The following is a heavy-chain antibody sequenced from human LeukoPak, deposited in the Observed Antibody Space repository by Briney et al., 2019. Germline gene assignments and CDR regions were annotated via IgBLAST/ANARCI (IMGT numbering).Heavy chain of an antibody. CDR1: GFTFSNYG. Sequence: PGRSLRLSCAASGFTFSNYGMHWVRQAPGKGLEWVAVMWYDGSNEYYADSVKGRFTISRDNSKNTLFLQMNSLRAEDTAVYYCARKSSSWIGMDVWGQGTTVTVSS. J-gene: IGHJ6*02. V-gene: IGHV3-33*01. CDR2: MWYDGSNE. CDR3: ARKSSSWIGMDV. D-gene: IGHD6-13*01.